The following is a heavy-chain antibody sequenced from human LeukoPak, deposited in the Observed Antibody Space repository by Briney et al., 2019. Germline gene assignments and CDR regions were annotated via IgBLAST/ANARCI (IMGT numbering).Heavy chain of an antibody. CDR3: ARGGSPPEALGDTFDV. J-gene: IGHJ3*01. CDR1: GFTFSSYW. V-gene: IGHV3-74*01. D-gene: IGHD1-26*01. Sequence: GGSLRLSCAASGFTFSSYWMHWVRQAPGEGLVWVSRINSDGSSTSYADSVKGRFTASRDNAKNTLILQMNSLRAEDTAVYYCARGGSPPEALGDTFDVWGHGTLVTVSS. CDR2: INSDGSST.